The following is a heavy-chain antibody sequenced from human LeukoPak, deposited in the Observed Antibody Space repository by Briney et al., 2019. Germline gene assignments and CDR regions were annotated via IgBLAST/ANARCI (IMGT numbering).Heavy chain of an antibody. CDR1: GFTFSNAW. D-gene: IGHD3-10*01. V-gene: IGHV3-15*01. CDR2: IKSKTDGGTT. CDR3: TTRITMVRGVIIYYYYGMDV. Sequence: SGGSLRLSCAASGFTFSNAWMSWVRQAPGKGLEWVGRIKSKTDGGTTDYAAPVKGRFTISRDDSKNTLYLQMNSLKTEDTAVYYCTTRITMVRGVIIYYYYGMDVWGQGTTVTVSS. J-gene: IGHJ6*02.